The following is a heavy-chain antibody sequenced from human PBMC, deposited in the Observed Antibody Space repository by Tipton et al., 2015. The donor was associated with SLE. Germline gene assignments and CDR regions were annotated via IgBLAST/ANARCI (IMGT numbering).Heavy chain of an antibody. Sequence: TLSLTCSVSDASITSGSYSWNWIRQPAGRGLEWIGRIYSSGDRDYNPSLRSRVTMSIDASQNRVSLRLKSVSAADTAVYYCARGSDGEYVRYFDVWGPGTLVTVSS. J-gene: IGHJ2*01. CDR1: DASITSGSYS. CDR2: IYSSGDR. D-gene: IGHD4-17*01. V-gene: IGHV4-61*02. CDR3: ARGSDGEYVRYFDV.